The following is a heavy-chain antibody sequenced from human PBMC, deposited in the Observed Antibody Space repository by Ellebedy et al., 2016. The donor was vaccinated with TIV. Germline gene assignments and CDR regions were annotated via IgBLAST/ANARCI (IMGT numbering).Heavy chain of an antibody. J-gene: IGHJ6*02. CDR1: GFTFSSYA. Sequence: GGSLRLSXAASGFTFSSYAMHWVRQAPGKGLEWVAVISYDGSNKYYADSVKGRFTISRDNSKNTLYLQMNSLRAEDTAVYYCARDSSGWFYYYYGMDVWGQGTTVTVSS. V-gene: IGHV3-30-3*01. CDR2: ISYDGSNK. D-gene: IGHD6-19*01. CDR3: ARDSSGWFYYYYGMDV.